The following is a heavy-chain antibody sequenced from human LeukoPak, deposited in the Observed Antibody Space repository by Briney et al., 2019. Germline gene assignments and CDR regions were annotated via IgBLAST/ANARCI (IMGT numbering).Heavy chain of an antibody. CDR1: GFTFTSSA. D-gene: IGHD4-17*01. J-gene: IGHJ3*02. CDR2: IVVGSGNT. V-gene: IGHV1-58*02. CDR3: AAARLSGDLGPDAFDI. Sequence: ASVKVSCKASGFTFTSSAMQWVRQARGQRLEWIGWIVVGSGNTNYAQKFQERVTITRDMSTSTAYMELSSLRSEDTAVYYCAAARLSGDLGPDAFDIWGQGTMVTVSS.